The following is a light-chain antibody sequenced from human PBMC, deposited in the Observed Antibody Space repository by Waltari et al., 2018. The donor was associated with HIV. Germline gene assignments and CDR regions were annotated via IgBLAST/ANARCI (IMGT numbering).Light chain of an antibody. Sequence: QSLLTQPPSASGTPGQRVTISCCGSSSNIGSNYVYWYHQLPGTAPKLLIYRNNQRPSGVPDRFSGSKSGTSASLAISGLRSEDEADYYCAVWDDSLSVVFGGGTKLTVL. V-gene: IGLV1-47*01. CDR2: RNN. J-gene: IGLJ2*01. CDR1: SSNIGSNY. CDR3: AVWDDSLSVV.